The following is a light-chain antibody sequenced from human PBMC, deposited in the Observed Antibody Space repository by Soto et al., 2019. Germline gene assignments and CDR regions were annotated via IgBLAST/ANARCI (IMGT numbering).Light chain of an antibody. Sequence: EIVMTQSPSTLSVSPGERATLSCRASQSVSSKLAWYQQKPGQAPRLLIYGASTRATGIPARFSGSGSGTEFNLTISSLQYEDFAVYYCQQYNNWPRGTFGQGTKVDI. V-gene: IGKV3-15*01. CDR3: QQYNNWPRGT. J-gene: IGKJ1*01. CDR1: QSVSSK. CDR2: GAS.